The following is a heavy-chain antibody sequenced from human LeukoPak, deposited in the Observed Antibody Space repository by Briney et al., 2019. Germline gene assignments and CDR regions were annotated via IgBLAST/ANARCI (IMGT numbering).Heavy chain of an antibody. V-gene: IGHV1-69*13. Sequence: ASVKVSCKASGGTFSSYAISWVRQAPGQGLEWMGGIIPIFGTANYAQKFQGRVTITADESTSTAYMELSSLRSEDTAVYYCAREITTVTTSWFDPWGQGTLVTVSS. CDR3: AREITTVTTSWFDP. J-gene: IGHJ5*02. D-gene: IGHD4-17*01. CDR1: GGTFSSYA. CDR2: IIPIFGTA.